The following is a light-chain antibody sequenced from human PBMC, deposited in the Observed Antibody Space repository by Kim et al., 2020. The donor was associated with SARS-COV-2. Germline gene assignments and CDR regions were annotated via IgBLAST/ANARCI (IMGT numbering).Light chain of an antibody. Sequence: DIQMTQSPSSLSASVGDRVTITCRASQSISSYLNWYQQKPGKAPKLLIYAASTLQSGVPSRFSGSGSGTDFTLTISSLQPEDFATYYCKQSYSTPRPFGQGTKVDIK. CDR3: KQSYSTPRP. CDR1: QSISSY. CDR2: AAS. J-gene: IGKJ1*01. V-gene: IGKV1-39*01.